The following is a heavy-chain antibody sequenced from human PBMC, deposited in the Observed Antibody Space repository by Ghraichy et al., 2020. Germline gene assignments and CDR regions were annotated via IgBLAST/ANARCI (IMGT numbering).Heavy chain of an antibody. Sequence: ASVKVSCKASGYTFTSFYMHWVRQAPGQGLEWMGIINPSGGTTRYAQRFQGRVTMTRATSTSTVYMELSSLRSEDPAVYYCARQGSSSNIDYWGQGTLVTVSS. D-gene: IGHD6-6*01. CDR1: GYTFTSFY. J-gene: IGHJ4*02. CDR2: INPSGGTT. CDR3: ARQGSSSNIDY. V-gene: IGHV1-46*01.